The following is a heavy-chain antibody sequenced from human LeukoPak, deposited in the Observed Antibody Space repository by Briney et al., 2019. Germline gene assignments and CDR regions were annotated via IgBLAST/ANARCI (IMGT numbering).Heavy chain of an antibody. CDR2: ISGSGGST. CDR1: GFTFSSYA. Sequence: PGGSLRLSCAASGFTFSSYAMSWVRQAPGKGLEWVSAISGSGGSTYYADSVKGRFTISRDNSKNTLYLQMNSLRAEDTAVYYCARGDIVVVPTAVGSWDYWGQGTLVTVSS. V-gene: IGHV3-23*01. D-gene: IGHD2-2*01. J-gene: IGHJ4*02. CDR3: ARGDIVVVPTAVGSWDY.